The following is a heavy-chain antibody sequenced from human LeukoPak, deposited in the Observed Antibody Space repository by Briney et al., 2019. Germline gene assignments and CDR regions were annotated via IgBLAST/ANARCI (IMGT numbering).Heavy chain of an antibody. CDR1: GFTFSSYA. V-gene: IGHV3-30-3*01. CDR2: ISYDGSNK. J-gene: IGHJ4*02. Sequence: PGGSLRLSCAASGFTFSSYAMHWVRQAPGKGLEWVAVISYDGSNKYYADSVKGRFTISRDNFKNTLYLQMNSLRAEDTAVYYCARPPGYSSSWGQGTLVTVSS. CDR3: ARPPGYSSS. D-gene: IGHD6-13*01.